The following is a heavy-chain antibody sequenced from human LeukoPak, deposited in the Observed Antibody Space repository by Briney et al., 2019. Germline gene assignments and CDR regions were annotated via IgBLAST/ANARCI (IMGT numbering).Heavy chain of an antibody. Sequence: ASVKVSCKASGYIFTQYGISWVRQAPGQGLEWMAWISTYNGNANYAQKFQGRVTMTTDTSASTAYMELRSLSSDDTAVYYCARRTGYNFYYMDVWGQGTTVSVSS. CDR3: ARRTGYNFYYMDV. J-gene: IGHJ6*03. CDR1: GYIFTQYG. CDR2: ISTYNGNA. D-gene: IGHD3/OR15-3a*01. V-gene: IGHV1-18*01.